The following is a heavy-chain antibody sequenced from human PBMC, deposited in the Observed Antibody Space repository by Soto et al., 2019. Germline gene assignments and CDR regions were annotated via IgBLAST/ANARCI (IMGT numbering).Heavy chain of an antibody. D-gene: IGHD3-9*01. Sequence: EVQVVESGGDLVQPGGSLRLSCAASGFSCSNYWMHWVRQAPGKGLVWVSRVNNDGRDTIYADSVMGRFTVSRDNAKNTLFLQMNSLGIDDTAMYYCARGSIDHAFDIWGQGTMVTVSS. V-gene: IGHV3-74*01. CDR1: GFSCSNYW. CDR3: ARGSIDHAFDI. J-gene: IGHJ3*02. CDR2: VNNDGRDT.